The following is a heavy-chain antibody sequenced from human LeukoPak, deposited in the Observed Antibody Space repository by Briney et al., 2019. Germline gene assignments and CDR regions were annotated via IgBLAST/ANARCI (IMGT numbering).Heavy chain of an antibody. CDR3: ARRYTYDYGYYFDF. D-gene: IGHD5-18*01. CDR2: INTGNGNT. CDR1: GYTFTNYA. V-gene: IGHV1-3*03. J-gene: IGHJ4*02. Sequence: GASVKVSCKASGYTFTNYAMHWVRQAPGQRLEWMGWINTGNGNTKYSQEFQGRVTITRDTSARTAYMELSSLRSEDMAVYYCARRYTYDYGYYFDFWGQGSLVTVSS.